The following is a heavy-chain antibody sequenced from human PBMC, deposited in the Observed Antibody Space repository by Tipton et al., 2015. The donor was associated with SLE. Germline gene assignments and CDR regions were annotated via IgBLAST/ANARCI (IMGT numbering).Heavy chain of an antibody. CDR1: GGSISSGGYS. V-gene: IGHV4-30-2*01. D-gene: IGHD4-11*01. J-gene: IGHJ4*02. CDR3: ARATTDY. Sequence: TLSLTCTVSGGSISSGGYSWSWIRQPPGKGLEWIGYIYHSGSTYYNPSLKSRVTISVDRSKNQFSLKLSSVTAADTAVYYCARATTDYWGQGTLVTVSS. CDR2: IYHSGST.